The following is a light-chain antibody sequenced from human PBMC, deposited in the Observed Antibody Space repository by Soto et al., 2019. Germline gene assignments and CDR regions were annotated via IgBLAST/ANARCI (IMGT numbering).Light chain of an antibody. Sequence: EIVLPQSPGTLSLSPGERVTLSCRASQSVSGRFLTWYQQKGGQAPRLLIYGASTRATGIPDRFSGSGSGTDFTLTISRLEPEDFAVYYCQHHDSSPTWTFGQGTKVDIK. V-gene: IGKV3-20*01. CDR3: QHHDSSPTWT. J-gene: IGKJ1*01. CDR2: GAS. CDR1: QSVSGRF.